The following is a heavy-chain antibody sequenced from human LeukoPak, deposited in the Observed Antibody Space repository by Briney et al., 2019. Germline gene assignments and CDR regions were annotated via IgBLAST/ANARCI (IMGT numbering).Heavy chain of an antibody. CDR1: GFIFSDYG. CDR2: IRHDGNKK. D-gene: IGHD5-18*01. J-gene: IGHJ4*02. V-gene: IGHV3-30*02. Sequence: GGSLRLSCGASGFIFSDYGMHWVRQAPGKGPEWVAFIRHDGNKKYFADSVKGRFTISRDNSKNTLYLQMNSLRAEDTAVYYCARDRVQLWATFDYWGQGTLVTVSS. CDR3: ARDRVQLWATFDY.